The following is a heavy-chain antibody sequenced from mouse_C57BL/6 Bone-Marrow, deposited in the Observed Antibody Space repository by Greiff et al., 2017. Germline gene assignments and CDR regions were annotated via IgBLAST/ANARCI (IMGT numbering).Heavy chain of an antibody. J-gene: IGHJ2*01. CDR1: GFTFSSYG. Sequence: EVQWVESGGDLVKPGGSLKLSCAASGFTFSSYGMSWVRQTPDKRLEWVATISSGGSYTYYPDSVKGRFTISRDNAKNTLYLQMSSLKSEDTAMYYCARPFYYGSSYAYWGQGTTLTVSS. CDR3: ARPFYYGSSYAY. V-gene: IGHV5-6*01. CDR2: ISSGGSYT. D-gene: IGHD1-1*01.